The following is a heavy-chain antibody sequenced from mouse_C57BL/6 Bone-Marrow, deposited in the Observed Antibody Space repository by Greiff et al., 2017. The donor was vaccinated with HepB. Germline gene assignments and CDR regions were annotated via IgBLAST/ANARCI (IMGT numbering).Heavy chain of an antibody. J-gene: IGHJ3*01. CDR1: GYTFTDYY. D-gene: IGHD2-4*01. CDR3: ARSGDYVAWFAY. CDR2: IYPGSGNT. V-gene: IGHV1-76*01. Sequence: QVQLQQSGAELVRPGASVKLSCKASGYTFTDYYINWVKQRPGQGLEWIARIYPGSGNTYYNEKFKGKATLTAEKSSSTAYMQLSSLTSEDSAVYICARSGDYVAWFAYWGQGTLVTVSA.